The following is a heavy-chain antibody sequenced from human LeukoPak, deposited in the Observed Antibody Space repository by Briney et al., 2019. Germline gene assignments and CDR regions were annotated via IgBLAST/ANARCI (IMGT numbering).Heavy chain of an antibody. Sequence: SETLSLTCTVSGGSVSSGSHYWSWIRQPPGKGLEWIGYIYYSGSTNYNPSLKSRVTISVDTSKNQFSLKVNSVTAADTAVYYCARVVAGRRFDPWGQGTLVTVSS. J-gene: IGHJ5*02. CDR3: ARVVAGRRFDP. D-gene: IGHD6-19*01. CDR1: GGSVSSGSHY. V-gene: IGHV4-61*01. CDR2: IYYSGST.